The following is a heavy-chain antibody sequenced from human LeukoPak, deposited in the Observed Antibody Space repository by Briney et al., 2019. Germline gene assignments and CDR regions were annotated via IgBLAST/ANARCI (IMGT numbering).Heavy chain of an antibody. D-gene: IGHD4-17*01. CDR2: IYYSGST. V-gene: IGHV4-39*07. Sequence: SETLSLTCTVSGDSISSSSYYWGWLRQPPGKGLEWIGSIYYSGSTYYNPSLKSRVTISVDTSKNQFSLKLSSVTAADTAVYYCARALDYGDSGGYFDYWGQGTLVTVSS. J-gene: IGHJ4*02. CDR3: ARALDYGDSGGYFDY. CDR1: GDSISSSSYY.